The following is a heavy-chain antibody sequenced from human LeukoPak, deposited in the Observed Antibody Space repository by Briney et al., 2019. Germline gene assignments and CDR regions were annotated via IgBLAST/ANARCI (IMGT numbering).Heavy chain of an antibody. Sequence: GRSLRLSCAASGFTFSSYGMHWVRQAPGKGLEWVAVIWYDGSNKYYADSVKGRFTISRDNSKNTLYLRMNSLRAEDTAVYYCARDSEYSSSCHDYWGQGTLVTVSS. D-gene: IGHD6-13*01. V-gene: IGHV3-33*01. J-gene: IGHJ4*02. CDR1: GFTFSSYG. CDR2: IWYDGSNK. CDR3: ARDSEYSSSCHDY.